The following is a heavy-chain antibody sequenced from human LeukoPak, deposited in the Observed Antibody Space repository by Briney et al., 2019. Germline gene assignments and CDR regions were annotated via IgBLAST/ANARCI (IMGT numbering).Heavy chain of an antibody. CDR1: GFSLSTSGMC. D-gene: IGHD3-10*01. Sequence: SGPTLVNPTQTLTLTCTFSGFSLSTSGMCVSWIRQPPGKALEWLARIDWDDDKYYSTSLKTRLTISKDTSKNQVVLTMTNMDPVDTATYYCARMRITMVRGAPYYYYGMDVWGQGTTVTVSS. CDR2: IDWDDDK. J-gene: IGHJ6*02. CDR3: ARMRITMVRGAPYYYYGMDV. V-gene: IGHV2-70*11.